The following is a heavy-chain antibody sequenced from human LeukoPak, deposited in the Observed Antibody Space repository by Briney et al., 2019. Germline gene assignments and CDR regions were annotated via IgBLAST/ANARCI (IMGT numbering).Heavy chain of an antibody. D-gene: IGHD6-19*01. Sequence: GSLRLSCAASGFTFSSYAMHWVRQAPGKGLEWVAVISYDGSNKYYADSVKGRFTISRDNSKNTLYLQMNSLRAEDTAVYYCARDSLAVAGRKHNDYWGQGTLVTVSS. CDR3: ARDSLAVAGRKHNDY. J-gene: IGHJ4*02. V-gene: IGHV3-30*04. CDR2: ISYDGSNK. CDR1: GFTFSSYA.